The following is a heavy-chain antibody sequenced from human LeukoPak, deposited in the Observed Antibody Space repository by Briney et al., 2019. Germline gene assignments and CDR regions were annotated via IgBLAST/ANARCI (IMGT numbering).Heavy chain of an antibody. CDR3: ARGVDYYGV. D-gene: IGHD3-10*01. Sequence: SGTLSLTCAVSGGSISSGNWWSWVRQAPGKGLEWIGEVYYSGSTTYAPSLKSRVTVSVDTSKNQFSLKMNSVTAADTAVYYCARGVDYYGVWGQGTLVTVSS. CDR1: GGSISSGNW. CDR2: VYYSGST. J-gene: IGHJ4*02. V-gene: IGHV4-4*02.